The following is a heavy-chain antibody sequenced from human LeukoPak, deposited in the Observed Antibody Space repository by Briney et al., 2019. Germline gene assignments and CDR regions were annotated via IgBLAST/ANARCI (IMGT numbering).Heavy chain of an antibody. D-gene: IGHD3-10*01. CDR3: ARDRGTLMSVANPYYYGMDV. Sequence: GGSLRLSCAASGFTFSSYGMHWVRQAPGKGLEWVAVIWYDGSNKYYADSVKGRFTISRDNSKNTLYLQMNSLRAEDTAVYYCARDRGTLMSVANPYYYGMDVWGQGTTVTVSS. CDR1: GFTFSSYG. CDR2: IWYDGSNK. V-gene: IGHV3-33*01. J-gene: IGHJ6*02.